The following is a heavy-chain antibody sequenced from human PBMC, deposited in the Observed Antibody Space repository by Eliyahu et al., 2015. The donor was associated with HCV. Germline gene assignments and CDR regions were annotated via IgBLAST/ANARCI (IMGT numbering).Heavy chain of an antibody. CDR1: GFTFXRYS. CDR2: ISSSSDYR. D-gene: IGHD3-22*01. CDR3: AKEPNDQYDISGYYYFYGMDV. Sequence: EVQLVESGGGLVKPGGSLRLYCAASGFTFXRYSXNWVRQTPGKGLEWVSSISSSSDYRYYADSVKGRVTISRDNAKNSLYLQMNSLRAEDTAVYYCAKEPNDQYDISGYYYFYGMDVWGQGTTVTVSS. V-gene: IGHV3-21*01. J-gene: IGHJ6*02.